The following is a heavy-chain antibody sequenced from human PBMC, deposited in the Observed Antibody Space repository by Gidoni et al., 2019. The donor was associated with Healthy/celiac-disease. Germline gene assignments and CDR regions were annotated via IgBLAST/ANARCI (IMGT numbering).Heavy chain of an antibody. D-gene: IGHD1-26*01. V-gene: IGHV3-9*01. CDR2: ISWNSGSI. CDR1: GSTFDDYA. CDR3: AKDLSGGSYFLAAFDI. J-gene: IGHJ3*02. Sequence: EVQLVESGVGLVQPGRSLRLSCAASGSTFDDYAMHWVRQAPGKGLKWVSGISWNSGSIGYADSVKGRFTISRDNAKNSLYLQMNSLRAEDTALYYCAKDLSGGSYFLAAFDIWGQGTMVTVSS.